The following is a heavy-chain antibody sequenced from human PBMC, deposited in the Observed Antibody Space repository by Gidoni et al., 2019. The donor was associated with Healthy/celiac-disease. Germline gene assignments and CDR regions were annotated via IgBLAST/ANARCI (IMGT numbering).Heavy chain of an antibody. J-gene: IGHJ4*02. Sequence: EVQLVQSGAAVKKPGESLKLSCKGSGYRFISYWIGWVRQMPGKGLEWMGIIYPGDSDTKYSPSFQGQVTISADKSISIAYLQWSSLKASDTAMYYCARLDGIAVAGTVDYWGQGTLVTVSS. D-gene: IGHD6-19*01. V-gene: IGHV5-51*03. CDR1: GYRFISYW. CDR2: IYPGDSDT. CDR3: ARLDGIAVAGTVDY.